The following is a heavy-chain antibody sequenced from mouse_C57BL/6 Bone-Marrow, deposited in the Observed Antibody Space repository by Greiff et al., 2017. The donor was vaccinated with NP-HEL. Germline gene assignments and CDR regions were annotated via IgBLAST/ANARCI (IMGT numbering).Heavy chain of an antibody. D-gene: IGHD3-2*02. CDR2: ISSGGSYT. CDR3: ARQLRLRFRAMDY. CDR1: GFTFSSYG. V-gene: IGHV5-6*01. J-gene: IGHJ4*01. Sequence: EVKVVESGGDLVKPGGSLKLSCAASGFTFSSYGMSWVRQTPDKRLAWVATISSGGSYTYYPDSVKGRFTISRDNAKNTLYLQMSSLKSEDTAMYYCARQLRLRFRAMDYWGQGTSVTVSS.